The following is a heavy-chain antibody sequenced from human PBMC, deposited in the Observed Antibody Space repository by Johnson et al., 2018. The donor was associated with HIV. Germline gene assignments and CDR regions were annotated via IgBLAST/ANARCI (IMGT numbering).Heavy chain of an antibody. Sequence: VQLVESGGGLIQPGGSLRLSCAASGFTVSSNYMSWVRQAPGKGLEWVSVIYSGGSTYYADSVKGRFTISRDNSKNTLYLQMNSLRAEDTAVYYCARRDIGWNDDFAFDIWGQGTMVTVSS. CDR1: GFTVSSNY. J-gene: IGHJ3*02. CDR3: ARRDIGWNDDFAFDI. CDR2: IYSGGST. D-gene: IGHD1-1*01. V-gene: IGHV3-53*01.